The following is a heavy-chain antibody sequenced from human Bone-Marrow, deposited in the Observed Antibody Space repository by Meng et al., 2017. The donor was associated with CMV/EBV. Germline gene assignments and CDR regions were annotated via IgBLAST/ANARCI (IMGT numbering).Heavy chain of an antibody. CDR3: AREGERIEYSSSNAFDI. Sequence: GGSLRLSCKVSGFSVGISHMNWVRQAPGKGLEWVSVICSGDTTHYADSVKGRFIISRDNSMNTLYLQMDSLRAEDTAVYYCAREGERIEYSSSNAFDIWGQGTMVTVSS. V-gene: IGHV3-53*01. D-gene: IGHD6-6*01. J-gene: IGHJ3*02. CDR1: GFSVGISH. CDR2: ICSGDTT.